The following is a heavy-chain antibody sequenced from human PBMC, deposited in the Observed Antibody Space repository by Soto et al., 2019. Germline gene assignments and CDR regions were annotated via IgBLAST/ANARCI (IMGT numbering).Heavy chain of an antibody. CDR2: IYSGGST. D-gene: IGHD2-15*01. CDR1: GFTVSSNY. CDR3: ARVRTDPNCSGGSCRTYYYYMDV. Sequence: PGGSLRLSCAASGFTVSSNYMSWVRQAPGKGLEWVSVIYSGGSTYYADSVKGRFTISRHNSKNTLYLQMNSLRAEDTAVYYCARVRTDPNCSGGSCRTYYYYMDVWGKGTTVTVSS. V-gene: IGHV3-53*04. J-gene: IGHJ6*03.